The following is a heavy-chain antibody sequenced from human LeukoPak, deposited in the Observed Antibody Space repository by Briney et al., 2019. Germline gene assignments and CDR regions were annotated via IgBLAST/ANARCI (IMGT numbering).Heavy chain of an antibody. J-gene: IGHJ4*02. D-gene: IGHD1-26*01. CDR2: ISSSSSYI. Sequence: KPGGSLRLSCAASGFTFSSYSMNWVRQAPGKGLAWVSSISSSSSYIYYADSVKGRFTISRDNAKNSLYLQMNSLRAEDTAVYYCARDKIGGSYTAYWGQGTLVTVSS. CDR1: GFTFSSYS. CDR3: ARDKIGGSYTAY. V-gene: IGHV3-21*01.